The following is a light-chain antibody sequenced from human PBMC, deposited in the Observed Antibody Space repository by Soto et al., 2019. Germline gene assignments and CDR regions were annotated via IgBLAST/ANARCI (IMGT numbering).Light chain of an antibody. CDR2: GAS. CDR3: QQYGSSPPYT. J-gene: IGKJ2*01. V-gene: IGKV3-20*01. Sequence: EIVLTQSPGTLSLSPGERATLSCRASQSVSSSYLAWYKQKPGQAPRLLIYGASIRATAIPDRFSGGGSGTDFSITISRLEPADFAVYYWQQYGSSPPYTFGQGTKLEIK. CDR1: QSVSSSY.